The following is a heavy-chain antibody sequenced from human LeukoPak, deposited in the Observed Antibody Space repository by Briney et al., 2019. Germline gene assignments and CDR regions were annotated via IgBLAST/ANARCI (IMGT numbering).Heavy chain of an antibody. Sequence: SETLSLTCTVSGGSISSGGYYWSWIRQPPGKGLEWIGYIYHSGSTYYNPSLKSRVTISVDRSKNQFSLKLSSVTAADTAVYYCAREGAYSSSWYDEWDYWGQGTLVTVSS. CDR1: GGSISSGGYY. D-gene: IGHD6-13*01. V-gene: IGHV4-30-2*01. J-gene: IGHJ4*02. CDR2: IYHSGST. CDR3: AREGAYSSSWYDEWDY.